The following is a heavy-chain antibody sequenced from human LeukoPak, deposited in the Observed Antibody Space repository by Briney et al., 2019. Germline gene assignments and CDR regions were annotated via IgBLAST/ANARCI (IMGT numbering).Heavy chain of an antibody. J-gene: IGHJ4*02. CDR3: ARDKSGSYPD. V-gene: IGHV3-66*01. CDR1: GFTVSSNY. D-gene: IGHD1-26*01. CDR2: IYSGDST. Sequence: PGGSLRLSCAASGFTVSSNYMSWVRQAPGKGLEWVSVIYSGDSTYYADSVKGRFTISRDNSKNTLYLQMNSLRAEDTAVYYCARDKSGSYPDWGQGTLVTVSS.